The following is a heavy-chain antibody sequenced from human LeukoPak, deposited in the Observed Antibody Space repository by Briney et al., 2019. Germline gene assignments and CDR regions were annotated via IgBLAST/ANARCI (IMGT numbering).Heavy chain of an antibody. D-gene: IGHD3-9*01. J-gene: IGHJ6*02. V-gene: IGHV3-30*18. Sequence: GGSLRLSCAASGFTFSSYGMHWVRQAPGKGLEWVAVISYAGSNKYYADSAKGRFTISRDNSKNTLYLQMNSLRAEDTAVYYCAKDFSYYDILTGYQASFGMDVWGQGTTVTVSS. CDR2: ISYAGSNK. CDR3: AKDFSYYDILTGYQASFGMDV. CDR1: GFTFSSYG.